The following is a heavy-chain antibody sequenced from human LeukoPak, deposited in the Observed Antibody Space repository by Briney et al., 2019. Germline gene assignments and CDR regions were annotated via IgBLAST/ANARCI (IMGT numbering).Heavy chain of an antibody. CDR1: GFTFSSFE. V-gene: IGHV3-48*03. J-gene: IGHJ4*02. CDR3: AKSFRSTSLDY. CDR2: ISSSGSTI. Sequence: GGSLRLSCGASGFTFSSFEMNWVRQAPGKGLEWVSYISSSGSTIYYADSVKGRFTISRDNAKNSLYLQMNSLRAGDTAVYYCAKSFRSTSLDYWGQGTLVTVSS. D-gene: IGHD2-2*01.